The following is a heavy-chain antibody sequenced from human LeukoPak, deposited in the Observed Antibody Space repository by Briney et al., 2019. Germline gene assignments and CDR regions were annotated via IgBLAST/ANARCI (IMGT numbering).Heavy chain of an antibody. V-gene: IGHV3-30*01. Sequence: GGSLRLSCAASGFTFSSYAMHWVRQAPGKGLEWVAVISYDGSNKYYADSVKGRFTISRDNSKNTLYLQMNSLRAEDTAVYYCARDGLDIVVVPADLYYYYMDVWGKGTTVNVSS. CDR1: GFTFSSYA. D-gene: IGHD2-2*01. CDR3: ARDGLDIVVVPADLYYYYMDV. J-gene: IGHJ6*03. CDR2: ISYDGSNK.